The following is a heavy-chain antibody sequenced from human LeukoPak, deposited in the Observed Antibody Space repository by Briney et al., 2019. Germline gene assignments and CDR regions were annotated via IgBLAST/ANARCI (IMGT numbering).Heavy chain of an antibody. D-gene: IGHD2-2*01. CDR2: INPSGGST. CDR3: ASDSSKSSLADP. J-gene: IGHJ5*02. Sequence: EASVKVSCKASGSTFTSNFIHSVRQAPGQGLEWMGIINPSGGSTSCAQKFQGRVTMTSDTYTSTVYMELSSLRSEDTAVYYCASDSSKSSLADPWGQGTLVTVSS. V-gene: IGHV1-46*01. CDR1: GSTFTSNF.